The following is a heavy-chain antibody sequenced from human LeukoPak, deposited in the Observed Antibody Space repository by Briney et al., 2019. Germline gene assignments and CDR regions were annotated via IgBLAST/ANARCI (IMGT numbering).Heavy chain of an antibody. Sequence: GSSVTVSCKASGGTFSSYAISWVRQAPGQGLEWMGRIIPILGIANYAQKFQGRVTITADKSTSTAYMELSSLRSEDTAVYYCARATTLDYWGQGTLVTVSS. D-gene: IGHD1-1*01. CDR1: GGTFSSYA. J-gene: IGHJ4*02. V-gene: IGHV1-69*04. CDR2: IIPILGIA. CDR3: ARATTLDY.